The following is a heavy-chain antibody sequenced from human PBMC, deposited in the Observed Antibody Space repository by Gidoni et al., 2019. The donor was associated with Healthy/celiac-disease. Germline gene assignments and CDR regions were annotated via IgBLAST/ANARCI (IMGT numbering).Heavy chain of an antibody. V-gene: IGHV3-49*05. CDR3: TTGGGFHSGSDNDY. D-gene: IGHD1-26*01. J-gene: IGHJ4*02. Sequence: EVQLVESGGGLVKPGRSLRLSCTASGFTFGDYAMSWFRQAPGKGLEWVGFIRRKAYGGTTEYAESVKGRFTISRDDSKSIAYLQMNSLKTEDTAVYYCTTGGGFHSGSDNDYWGQGTLVTVSS. CDR2: IRRKAYGGTT. CDR1: GFTFGDYA.